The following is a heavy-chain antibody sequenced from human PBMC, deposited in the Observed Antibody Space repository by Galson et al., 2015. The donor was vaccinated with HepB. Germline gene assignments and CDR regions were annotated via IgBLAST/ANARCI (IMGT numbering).Heavy chain of an antibody. CDR2: ISAYNGNT. J-gene: IGHJ2*01. Sequence: SVKVSCKASGYTFTSYGISWVRQAPGQGLEWMGWISAYNGNTNYAQKLQGRVTMTTDTSTSTAYMELRSLRSDDTAVYYCARDRQWLVQMFSFDLWGRGTLVTVSS. CDR1: GYTFTSYG. CDR3: ARDRQWLVQMFSFDL. V-gene: IGHV1-18*04. D-gene: IGHD6-19*01.